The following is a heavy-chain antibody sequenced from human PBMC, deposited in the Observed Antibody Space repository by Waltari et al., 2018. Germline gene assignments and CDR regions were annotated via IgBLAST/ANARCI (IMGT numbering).Heavy chain of an antibody. V-gene: IGHV1-8*03. CDR2: MNPNSGNT. J-gene: IGHJ6*02. CDR3: ARYSCSGSYSNYGMDV. CDR1: GYTFTSYD. D-gene: IGHD3-10*02. Sequence: QVQLVQSGAEVKKPGASVKVSCKASGYTFTSYDINWVRKTTGQGLEWMGWMNPNSGNTGYAQKFQCRVTITRNTSISTAYMELSSLRSEDTAVYYCARYSCSGSYSNYGMDVWGQGTTVTVSS.